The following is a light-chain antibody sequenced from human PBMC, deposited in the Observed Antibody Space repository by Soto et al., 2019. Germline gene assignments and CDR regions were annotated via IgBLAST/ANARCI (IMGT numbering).Light chain of an antibody. CDR1: SSDIGGSNY. J-gene: IGLJ2*01. CDR3: ISYAGSNTLE. CDR2: EVS. Sequence: QSALTQPPSASGSPGQSVTISCTGTSSDIGGSNYVSWYQQRPGKAPKLMIYEVSYRPSWVPDRFSGSKSGNTASLTVSGLQAEDEADYYCISYAGSNTLEFGGGTKLTVL. V-gene: IGLV2-8*01.